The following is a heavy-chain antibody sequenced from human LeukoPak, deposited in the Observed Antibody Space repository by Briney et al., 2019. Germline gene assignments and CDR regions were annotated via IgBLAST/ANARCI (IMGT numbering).Heavy chain of an antibody. CDR1: GFTLSSSW. J-gene: IGHJ4*02. CDR2: MNEDGRRT. D-gene: IGHD2-15*01. Sequence: PGGPLRLSCAASGFTLSSSWMHWVRQVPGEGLVWVARMNEDGRRTDVAGSVRGRFTISRDIAKNTLFLQMNSLRVEDTAVYHCVRDFGGEDDFWGQGTLVAVSS. V-gene: IGHV3-74*01. CDR3: VRDFGGEDDF.